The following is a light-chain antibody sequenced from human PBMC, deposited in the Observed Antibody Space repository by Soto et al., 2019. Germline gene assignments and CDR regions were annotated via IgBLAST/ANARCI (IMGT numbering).Light chain of an antibody. V-gene: IGLV1-51*01. Sequence: QSVLTQPPSVSAAPGQTVAISCSGSGSNIGSNSVSWYQQVPGTAPKLLLYDNNKRPSGIPDRFFGSKSGTSATLGITGLQTADEADYYCGTWESYLSVGVFVGGTQLTLL. CDR3: GTWESYLSVGV. CDR2: DNN. CDR1: GSNIGSNS. J-gene: IGLJ2*01.